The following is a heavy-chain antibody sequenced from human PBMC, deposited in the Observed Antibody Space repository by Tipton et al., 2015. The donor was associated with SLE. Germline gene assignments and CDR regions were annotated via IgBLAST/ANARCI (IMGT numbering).Heavy chain of an antibody. CDR1: GGSISSSSYY. V-gene: IGHV4-39*01. CDR2: IYYSGST. Sequence: TPPPSCTVSGGSISSSSYYWGWIRQPPGKGLEWIGSIYYSGSTYYNPSLKSRVTISVDTSKNQFSLKLSSVTAADTAVYYCASITRDGADDYWGQGTLVTVSS. J-gene: IGHJ4*02. D-gene: IGHD1-14*01. CDR3: ASITRDGADDY.